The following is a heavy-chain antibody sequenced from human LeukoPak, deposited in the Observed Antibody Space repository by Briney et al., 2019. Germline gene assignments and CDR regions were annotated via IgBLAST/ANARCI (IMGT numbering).Heavy chain of an antibody. Sequence: PGRSLRLSCAASGFTFSSYWMSWIRQAPGRGLEWVANIKQDGSEKYYADSVKGRFTISRDNAKNSLYLQMNSLRAEDTAVYYCARILYGAYAFDIWGQGTMVTVSS. J-gene: IGHJ3*02. CDR3: ARILYGAYAFDI. V-gene: IGHV3-7*01. CDR2: IKQDGSEK. CDR1: GFTFSSYW. D-gene: IGHD4-17*01.